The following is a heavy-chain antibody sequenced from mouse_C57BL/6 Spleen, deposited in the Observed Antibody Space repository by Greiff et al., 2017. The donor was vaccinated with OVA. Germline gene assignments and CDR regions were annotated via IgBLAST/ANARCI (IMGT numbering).Heavy chain of an antibody. V-gene: IGHV5-4*01. D-gene: IGHD2-10*02. Sequence: EVQLVESGGGLVKPGGSLKLSCAASGFTFSSYAMSWVRQTPEKRLEWVATISDGGSYTYYPDNVKGRFTISRDNAKNNLYLQMSHLKSEDTAMYYCAREGYGNYAMDYWGQGTSVTVSS. CDR3: AREGYGNYAMDY. J-gene: IGHJ4*01. CDR1: GFTFSSYA. CDR2: ISDGGSYT.